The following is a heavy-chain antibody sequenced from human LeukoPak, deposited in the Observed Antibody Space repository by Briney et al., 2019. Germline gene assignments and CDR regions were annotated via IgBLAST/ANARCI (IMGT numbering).Heavy chain of an antibody. D-gene: IGHD3-10*01. CDR3: ARGLGANHYCYMDV. CDR2: IYHSGST. Sequence: SETLSLTCAVNGGSFRGYYWIWIRQPPGKGLEWIGEIYHSGSTKYNPSLKSRLTISVDTSKNQFSLNLSSMTAADTAVYYCARGLGANHYCYMDVWGKGTTVTGSS. V-gene: IGHV4-34*01. J-gene: IGHJ6*03. CDR1: GGSFRGYY.